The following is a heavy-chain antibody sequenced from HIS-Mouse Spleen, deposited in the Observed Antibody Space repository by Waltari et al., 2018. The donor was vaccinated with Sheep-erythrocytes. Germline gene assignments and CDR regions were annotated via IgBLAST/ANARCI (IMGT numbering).Heavy chain of an antibody. V-gene: IGHV3-53*01. J-gene: IGHJ3*02. Sequence: EVQLVESGGGLIQPGGSLRLSCAASGFTVSSNYMSWVRQAPGKGLEWVSVIYSGGSKYDADAGKGRFTISRDNSKNTLYLQMNSLRAEDTAVYYCARGHPDYGDYDAFDIWGQGTMVTVSS. CDR1: GFTVSSNY. CDR3: ARGHPDYGDYDAFDI. CDR2: IYSGGSK. D-gene: IGHD4-17*01.